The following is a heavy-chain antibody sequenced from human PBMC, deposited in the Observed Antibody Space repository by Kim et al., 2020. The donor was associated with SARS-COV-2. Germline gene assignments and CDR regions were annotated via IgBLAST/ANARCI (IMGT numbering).Heavy chain of an antibody. V-gene: IGHV3-33*05. J-gene: IGHJ4*02. CDR3: ARDFFSGYYDSSGYYGYFDY. Sequence: GGSLRLSCAASGFTFSSYGMHWVRQAPGKGLEWVAVISYDGSNKYYADSVKGRFTISRDNSKNTLYLQMNSLRAEDTAVYYCARDFFSGYYDSSGYYGYFDYSGQGTLVTVSS. CDR1: GFTFSSYG. D-gene: IGHD3-22*01. CDR2: ISYDGSNK.